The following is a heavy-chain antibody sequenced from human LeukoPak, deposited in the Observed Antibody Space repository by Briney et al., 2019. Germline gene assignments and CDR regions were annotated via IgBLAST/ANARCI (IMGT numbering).Heavy chain of an antibody. V-gene: IGHV3-33*01. CDR1: GLTFSSYG. D-gene: IGHD3-22*01. Sequence: GRSLRLSCAASGLTFSSYGMHWVRQAPGKGLEWVAVIWYDGSNKYYADSVKGRFTISRDNSKNTLYLQMNSLRAEDTAVYYCARDSSGYIDYWGQGTLVTVSS. CDR3: ARDSSGYIDY. J-gene: IGHJ4*02. CDR2: IWYDGSNK.